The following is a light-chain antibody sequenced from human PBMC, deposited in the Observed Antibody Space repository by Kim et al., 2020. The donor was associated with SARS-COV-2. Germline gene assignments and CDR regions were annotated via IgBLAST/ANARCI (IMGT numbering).Light chain of an antibody. CDR2: EVT. J-gene: IGLJ3*02. V-gene: IGLV2-8*01. Sequence: PRQSVTVSSTGTGSDVGGYNYVSWYQQHPGKAPKLMIYEVTKRPSGVPDRFSGSKSGNTASLTVSGLQAEDEADYYCSSYAGDNVLFGGGTQLTVL. CDR1: GSDVGGYNY. CDR3: SSYAGDNVL.